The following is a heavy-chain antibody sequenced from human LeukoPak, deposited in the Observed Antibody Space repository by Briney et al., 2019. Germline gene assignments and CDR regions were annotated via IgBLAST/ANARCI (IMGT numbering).Heavy chain of an antibody. CDR1: GFTFTTFW. CDR2: IYSGGST. V-gene: IGHV3-53*01. D-gene: IGHD3-10*01. J-gene: IGHJ4*02. CDR3: ARAKPKNMVRGLIMRRESRYYFDY. Sequence: GGSLRLSCAASGFTFTTFWMTWVRQAPGKGLEWVSVIYSGGSTYYADSVKGRFTISRDNSKSTLYIQMNSLRAEDTAVYYCARAKPKNMVRGLIMRRESRYYFDYWGRGTLVTVSS.